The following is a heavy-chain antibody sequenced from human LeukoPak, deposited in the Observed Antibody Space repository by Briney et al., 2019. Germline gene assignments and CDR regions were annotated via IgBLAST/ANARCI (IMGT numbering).Heavy chain of an antibody. CDR1: GYNFTNYY. D-gene: IGHD2-2*01. CDR3: AREGIVIPANDY. Sequence: ASVKVSCKASGYNFTNYYIHWVRQAPGHGLEWMGIISPSGGDTTYVQKFHGRVTMTRDTSTSTVYMELSSLRSEDTAVYYCAREGIVIPANDYWGQGTLVTVSS. J-gene: IGHJ4*02. V-gene: IGHV1-46*01. CDR2: ISPSGGDT.